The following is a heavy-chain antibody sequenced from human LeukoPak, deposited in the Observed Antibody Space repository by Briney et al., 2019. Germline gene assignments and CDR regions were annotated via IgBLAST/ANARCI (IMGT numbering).Heavy chain of an antibody. V-gene: IGHV4-39*01. CDR1: GGSISTSNYY. CDR3: ARLVGATTLDY. CDR2: IYYSGST. Sequence: SETLSLTRTVSGGSISTSNYYWGWIRQPPGKGLEWIGIIYYSGSTYYNPSLKSRVTISVDTAKNQFSLKVSSVTAADTAVYFCARLVGATTLDYWGQGTLVTVSS. D-gene: IGHD1-26*01. J-gene: IGHJ4*02.